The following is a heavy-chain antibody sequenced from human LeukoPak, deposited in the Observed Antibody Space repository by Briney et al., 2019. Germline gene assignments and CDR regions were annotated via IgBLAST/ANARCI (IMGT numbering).Heavy chain of an antibody. J-gene: IGHJ4*02. D-gene: IGHD3-10*01. V-gene: IGHV4-59*08. CDR3: ARHRVEASDFDY. CDR2: IYFSGTT. Sequence: SETLSLTCPVSGGSITPYYWSWIRQPPGEGLEWIGYIYFSGTTNYNPSLKSRVTISVDTSKNQFSLKLSSVTAADTAVYHCARHRVEASDFDYWGQGTLVTVSS. CDR1: GGSITPYY.